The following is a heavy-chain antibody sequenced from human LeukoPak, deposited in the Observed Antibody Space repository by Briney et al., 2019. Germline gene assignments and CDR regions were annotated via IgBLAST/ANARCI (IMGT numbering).Heavy chain of an antibody. V-gene: IGHV3-23*01. CDR2: SRCGGST. Sequence: SRCGGSTYYPDSVRGRFTISRENHKNTVSVKMNRLRGEDAGVYYCAKGGERTPAVYFFDYWGQGTLVTVSS. J-gene: IGHJ4*02. D-gene: IGHD2-2*01. CDR3: AKGGERTPAVYFFDY.